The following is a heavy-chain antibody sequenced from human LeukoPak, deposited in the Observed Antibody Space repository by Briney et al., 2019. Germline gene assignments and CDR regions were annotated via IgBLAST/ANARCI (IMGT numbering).Heavy chain of an antibody. J-gene: IGHJ4*02. V-gene: IGHV1-46*01. D-gene: IGHD3-22*01. CDR2: INPSGGST. CDR3: AKDGVWDSSGYYLVNGFDY. CDR1: GYTFTNYY. Sequence: ASVKVSCKASGYTFTNYYMHWVRQAPGQGLEWMGLINPSGGSTSYAEKFQGRVIMTRDMSTTTDYMELSSLRAEDTAVYYCAKDGVWDSSGYYLVNGFDYWGQGTLVTVSS.